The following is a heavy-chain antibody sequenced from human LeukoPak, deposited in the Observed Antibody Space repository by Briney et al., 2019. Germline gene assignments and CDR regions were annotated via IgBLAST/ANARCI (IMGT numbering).Heavy chain of an antibody. Sequence: SETLSLTCGVYGGSFSGYYWSWIRQPPGKWLEWIGEINHSGSTNHNPSLKSRVTISVDTSKNQFSLKLTSVTAADTAVYYCARGRNWNYGGWFDPWGQGTLVTVSS. D-gene: IGHD1-7*01. CDR2: INHSGST. CDR3: ARGRNWNYGGWFDP. V-gene: IGHV4-34*01. J-gene: IGHJ5*02. CDR1: GGSFSGYY.